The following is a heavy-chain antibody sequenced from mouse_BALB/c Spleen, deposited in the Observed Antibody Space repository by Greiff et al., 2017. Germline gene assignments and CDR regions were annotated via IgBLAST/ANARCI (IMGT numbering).Heavy chain of an antibody. CDR3: ARDYYGSSPFAY. CDR2: IDPANGNT. J-gene: IGHJ3*01. V-gene: IGHV14-3*02. D-gene: IGHD1-1*01. CDR1: GFNIKDTY. Sequence: EVKLQESGAELVKPGASVKLSCTASGFNIKDTYMHWVKQRPEQGLEWIGRIDPANGNTKYDPKFQGKATITADTSSNTAYLQLSSLTSEDTAVYYCARDYYGSSPFAYWGQGTLVTVSA.